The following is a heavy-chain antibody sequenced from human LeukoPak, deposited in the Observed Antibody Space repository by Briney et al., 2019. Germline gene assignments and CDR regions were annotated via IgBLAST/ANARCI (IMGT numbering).Heavy chain of an antibody. D-gene: IGHD5-18*01. Sequence: SETLSRTCTVAGGSISTYYWSWIRQPPGKGLEWIGYIIYSGTNYNPSLKSRVTISVDTSKNQFSLKLSSMTAADTAIYYCARHGRGFNYVDWGQGTLVTVSS. CDR1: GGSISTYY. CDR3: ARHGRGFNYVD. J-gene: IGHJ4*02. CDR2: IIYSGT. V-gene: IGHV4-59*01.